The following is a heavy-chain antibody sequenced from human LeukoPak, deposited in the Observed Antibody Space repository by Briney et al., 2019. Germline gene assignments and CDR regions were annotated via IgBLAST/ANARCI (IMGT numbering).Heavy chain of an antibody. CDR1: GLTVSSNY. CDR2: IYSGGST. D-gene: IGHD1-26*01. V-gene: IGHV3-66*01. J-gene: IGHJ4*02. CDR3: AREGSKSGSLYYFDY. Sequence: GGSLRLSCAASGLTVSSNYMSWVRQAPGKGLEWVSVIYSGGSTYYADSVKGRFTISRDNSKNTLYLQMNSLRAEDTAVYYCAREGSKSGSLYYFDYWGQGILVTVSS.